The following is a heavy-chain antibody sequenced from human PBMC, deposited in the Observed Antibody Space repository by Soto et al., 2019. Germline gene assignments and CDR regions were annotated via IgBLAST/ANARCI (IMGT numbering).Heavy chain of an antibody. J-gene: IGHJ4*01. CDR2: IAYSGRT. Sequence: VQLQESGPGLVKPSETLSLTCTVSGGSISSYYWSWLRQPPGKGLEWIGYIAYSGRTNYNPSLKSRVIMLVDTSNNQYSLTLSDVTAADTAVYYCAMLGYSSGSYRFGYWGHGTLGPGSS. CDR3: AMLGYSSGSYRFGY. D-gene: IGHD6-19*01. V-gene: IGHV4-59*01. CDR1: GGSISSYY.